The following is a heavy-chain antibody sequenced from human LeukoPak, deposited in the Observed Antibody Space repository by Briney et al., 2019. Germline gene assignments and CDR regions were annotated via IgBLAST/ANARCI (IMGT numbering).Heavy chain of an antibody. D-gene: IGHD3-10*01. Sequence: GGSLRLSCAASGFTFSSYWMSWVRQAPGKGLEWVANIKQDGSEKYYVDSVKGRFTISRDNAKNSLYLQMNSLRAEDTAVYYCARDPILLWIGESPTYYYYGMDVWGQGTTVTVSS. V-gene: IGHV3-7*01. CDR2: IKQDGSEK. CDR3: ARDPILLWIGESPTYYYYGMDV. CDR1: GFTFSSYW. J-gene: IGHJ6*02.